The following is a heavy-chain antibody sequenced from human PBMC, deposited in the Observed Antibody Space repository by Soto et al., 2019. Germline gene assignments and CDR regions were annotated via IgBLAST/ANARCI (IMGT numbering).Heavy chain of an antibody. J-gene: IGHJ4*02. CDR3: ARHLDDYGDYED. CDR2: IYYSGST. CDR1: GGSISSYY. V-gene: IGHV4-59*08. D-gene: IGHD4-17*01. Sequence: SETLSLTCTVSGGSISSYYWSWIRQPPGKGLEWIGYIYYSGSTNYNPSLKSRVTISVDTSKNQFSLKLSSVTAADTAVYYCARHLDDYGDYEDWGQGTLVTVSS.